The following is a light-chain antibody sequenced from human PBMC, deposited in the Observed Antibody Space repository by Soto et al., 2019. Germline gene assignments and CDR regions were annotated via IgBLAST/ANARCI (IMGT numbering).Light chain of an antibody. CDR2: DTS. Sequence: EIVMTQSPATLSVSPGERVTLSCRASQSVSRFLAWYQQRPGQAPRLLIYDTSTRATGVPARFSGSGSGTEFNLTITSLQSETFAVYYCQQYDNWPPCTFGQGTKLEVK. J-gene: IGKJ2*02. CDR3: QQYDNWPPCT. V-gene: IGKV3-15*01. CDR1: QSVSRF.